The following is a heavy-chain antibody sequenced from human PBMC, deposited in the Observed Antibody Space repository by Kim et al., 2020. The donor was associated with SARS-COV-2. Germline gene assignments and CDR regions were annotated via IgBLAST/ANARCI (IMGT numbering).Heavy chain of an antibody. CDR3: AREGAARGSPYDC. D-gene: IGHD5-12*01. J-gene: IGHJ4*02. V-gene: IGHV3-7*01. Sequence: YVDSGTGRFTISRDNAKNSLFLQMNSLRAEDTAVYYCAREGAARGSPYDCWGQGSLVTVSS.